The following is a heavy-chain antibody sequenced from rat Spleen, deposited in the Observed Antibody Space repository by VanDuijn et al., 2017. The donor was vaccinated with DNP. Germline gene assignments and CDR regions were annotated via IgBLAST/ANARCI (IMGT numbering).Heavy chain of an antibody. Sequence: EVQLVESGGDLVQPGRSLKLSCVASGFTFNNYWMTWIRQVPGKGLEFIASITSSGGTTYYLDSVKGRFTISRDNAKNTLYLQMNSLRSEDTATYYCGRLSRYAVDAWGQGTSLTVSS. CDR1: GFTFNNYW. CDR2: ITSSGGTT. V-gene: IGHV5-31*01. CDR3: GRLSRYAVDA. J-gene: IGHJ4*01.